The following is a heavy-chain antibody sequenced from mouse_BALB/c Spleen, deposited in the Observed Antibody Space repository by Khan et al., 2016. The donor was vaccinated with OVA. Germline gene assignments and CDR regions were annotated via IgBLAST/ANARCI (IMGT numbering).Heavy chain of an antibody. Sequence: QVQLQQSGAELVRPGVSVKISCKGSGYTFTDFTMHWVKQSHAKSLEWIGVISTYYGDATHNEKFKGKATLTVDKSSSTAYMELARLTYEDSAIXDGARGGGGDRFAYWGQGTLVTVSA. CDR3: ARGGGGDRFAY. CDR2: ISTYYGDA. J-gene: IGHJ3*01. CDR1: GYTFTDFT. V-gene: IGHV1S137*01.